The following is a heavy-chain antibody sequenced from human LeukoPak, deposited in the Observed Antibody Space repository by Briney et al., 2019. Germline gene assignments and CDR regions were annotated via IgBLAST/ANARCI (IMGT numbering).Heavy chain of an antibody. CDR2: IYSGGTT. D-gene: IGHD5-24*01. Sequence: GGSLRLSCAASGFTLSTYYMNWVRQAQGKGLEWVSIIYSGGTTYYADSVKGRFTISRDTSKNTLSLQMNSLRAEDTAVYFCARVGDHFHWNLDLWGRGTLVTVSS. CDR3: ARVGDHFHWNLDL. J-gene: IGHJ2*01. CDR1: GFTLSTYY. V-gene: IGHV3-53*01.